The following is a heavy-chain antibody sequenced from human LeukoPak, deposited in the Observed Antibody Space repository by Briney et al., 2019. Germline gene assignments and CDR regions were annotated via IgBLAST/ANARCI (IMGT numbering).Heavy chain of an antibody. Sequence: GGSLRLSCAASGFSFSDEYMSWIRQAPGQGPEWISYISASGSYTNYADSVKGRFTISRDNANNSLHLQMNSRRAEDTAVYYCGRSRGAGPGAHFDVWGQGILVTVSS. CDR2: ISASGSYT. J-gene: IGHJ4*02. CDR3: GRSRGAGPGAHFDV. CDR1: GFSFSDEY. D-gene: IGHD6-19*01. V-gene: IGHV3-11*03.